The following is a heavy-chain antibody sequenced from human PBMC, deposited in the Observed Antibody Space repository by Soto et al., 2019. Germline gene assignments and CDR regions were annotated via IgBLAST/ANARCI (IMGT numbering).Heavy chain of an antibody. CDR3: ARDRVPTAMAGNYYYYGMDV. J-gene: IGHJ6*02. D-gene: IGHD5-18*01. Sequence: ASVKVSCKASGYTFTSYAMHWVRQAPGQRLEWMGWISAYNGNTNYAQKLQGRVTMTTDTSTSTAYMELRSLRSDDTAVYYCARDRVPTAMAGNYYYYGMDVWGQGTTVTVSS. CDR1: GYTFTSYA. CDR2: ISAYNGNT. V-gene: IGHV1-18*01.